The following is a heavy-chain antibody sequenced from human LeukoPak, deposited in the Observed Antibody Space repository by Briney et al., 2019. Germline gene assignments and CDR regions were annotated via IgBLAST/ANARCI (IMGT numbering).Heavy chain of an antibody. V-gene: IGHV1-8*01. J-gene: IGHJ4*02. Sequence: GASAKVSRKASGYTFTSYDINWVRQATGQGLEWMGWMNPNSGNTGYAQKFQGRVTMTRNTSISTAYMELSSLRSEDTAVYYCARGISLDGSGSYYSDVGQYWGQGTLVTVSS. CDR1: GYTFTSYD. CDR3: ARGISLDGSGSYYSDVGQY. D-gene: IGHD3-10*01. CDR2: MNPNSGNT.